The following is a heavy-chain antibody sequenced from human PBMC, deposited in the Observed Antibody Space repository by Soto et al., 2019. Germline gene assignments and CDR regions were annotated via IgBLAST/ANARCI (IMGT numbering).Heavy chain of an antibody. D-gene: IGHD5-18*01. J-gene: IGHJ4*02. CDR2: ISYDGSNK. V-gene: IGHV3-30*04. CDR1: GFTFSSYA. Sequence: GGSLRLSCAASGFTFSSYAMHWVRQAPGKGLEWVAVISYDGSNKYYADSVKGRFTISRDNSKNTLYLQMNSLRAEDTAVYYCARGSRGLRIQLWPYNFDYWGQGTLVTVSS. CDR3: ARGSRGLRIQLWPYNFDY.